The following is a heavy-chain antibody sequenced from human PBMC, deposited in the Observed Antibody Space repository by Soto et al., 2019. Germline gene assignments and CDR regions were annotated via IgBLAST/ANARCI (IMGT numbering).Heavy chain of an antibody. Sequence: EVQLVESGGGLVQPGGSLRLSCAASGFTFSSYWMNWVRQAPGKGLEWVANIKQDGTEIHYVDSVKDRFTISRDNAKSSLHLQVNSLRYDGTAVYYCAGGTGWFIVDWGQGTLVTVSS. D-gene: IGHD6-19*01. J-gene: IGHJ4*02. CDR3: AGGTGWFIVD. V-gene: IGHV3-7*02. CDR1: GFTFSSYW. CDR2: IKQDGTEI.